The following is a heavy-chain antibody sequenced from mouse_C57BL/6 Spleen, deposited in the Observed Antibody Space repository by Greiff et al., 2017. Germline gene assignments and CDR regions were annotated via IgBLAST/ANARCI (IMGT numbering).Heavy chain of an antibody. V-gene: IGHV1-77*01. D-gene: IGHD2-4*01. Sequence: QVQLKQSGAELVKPGASVKISCKASGYTFTDYYINWVKQRPGQGLEWVGKIGPGSGSTYYNEKFKGKATLTADKSSSTAYMQLSSLTSEDSAVYFGAGSGDYDYDGTWFAYWGQGTLVTVSA. J-gene: IGHJ3*01. CDR2: IGPGSGST. CDR1: GYTFTDYY. CDR3: AGSGDYDYDGTWFAY.